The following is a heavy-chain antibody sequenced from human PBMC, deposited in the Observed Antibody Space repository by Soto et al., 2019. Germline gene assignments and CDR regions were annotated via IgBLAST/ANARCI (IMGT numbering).Heavy chain of an antibody. CDR2: IIPIFGTA. CDR1: GGTFSSYA. J-gene: IGHJ6*02. V-gene: IGHV1-69*13. Sequence: SVKVSCKASGGTFSSYAISWVRQAPGQGLEWMGGIIPIFGTANYAQKFQGRVTITADESTSTAYMELSSLRSEDTAVYYCARDIGITGTSIEGYYYGMDVWGQGTTVTVS. D-gene: IGHD1-7*01. CDR3: ARDIGITGTSIEGYYYGMDV.